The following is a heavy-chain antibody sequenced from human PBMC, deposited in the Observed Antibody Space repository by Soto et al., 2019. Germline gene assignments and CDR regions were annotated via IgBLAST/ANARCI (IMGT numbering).Heavy chain of an antibody. D-gene: IGHD3-22*01. J-gene: IGHJ6*02. Sequence: ASVKVSCKASGYTFTSYGISWVRQAPGQGLEWMGWISAYNGNTNYAQKLQGRVTMTTDTSTSTAYMELRSLRSDDTAVYYCARDGDVTMIVVSGYGMDVWGQGTTVTVS. V-gene: IGHV1-18*04. CDR2: ISAYNGNT. CDR3: ARDGDVTMIVVSGYGMDV. CDR1: GYTFTSYG.